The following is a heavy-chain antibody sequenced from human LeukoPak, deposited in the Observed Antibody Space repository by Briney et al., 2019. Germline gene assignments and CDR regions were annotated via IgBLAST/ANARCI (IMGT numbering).Heavy chain of an antibody. J-gene: IGHJ5*02. CDR3: ARGDMTYYDILTGYPEVPFDP. V-gene: IGHV1-8*01. CDR1: GYTFTSYD. CDR2: RNPNSGNP. Sequence: SVKVSCKACGYTFTSYDINGVRQATGQDYDGMGWRNPNSGNPGYAQKFQGRVTMTRNTSLSTAYMELRSLRSEDTAVYYWARGDMTYYDILTGYPEVPFDPWGQGTLVTVSS. D-gene: IGHD3-9*01.